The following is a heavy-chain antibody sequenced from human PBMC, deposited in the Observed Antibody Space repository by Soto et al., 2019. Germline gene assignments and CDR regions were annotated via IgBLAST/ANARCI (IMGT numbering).Heavy chain of an antibody. Sequence: HPGGSLRLSCAASGFTFSSYAMHWVRQAPGKGLEWVAVISYDGSNKYYADSVKGRFTISRDNAKNTLYLQMNSLRAEDTAVYYCARDIELEPYYYYGMVVWGQGTTVTVSS. CDR3: ARDIELEPYYYYGMVV. V-gene: IGHV3-30-3*01. CDR2: ISYDGSNK. CDR1: GFTFSSYA. J-gene: IGHJ6*02. D-gene: IGHD1-1*01.